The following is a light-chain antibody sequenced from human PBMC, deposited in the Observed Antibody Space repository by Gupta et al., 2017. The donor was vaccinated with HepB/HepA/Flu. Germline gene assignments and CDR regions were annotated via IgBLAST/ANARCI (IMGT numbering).Light chain of an antibody. CDR1: SSNVGRDN. V-gene: IGLV1-47*02. J-gene: IGLJ1*01. CDR2: NDD. CDR3: AAWDNSLSAYV. Sequence: QPVLTQPPSASGTPGQRVAISCSGSSSNVGRDNVSWYRQLPGTAPKLLIYNDDRRPSGVPDRFSGSKSGTSASLAISGLRSEDEADYYCAAWDNSLSAYVFGTGTWVTVL.